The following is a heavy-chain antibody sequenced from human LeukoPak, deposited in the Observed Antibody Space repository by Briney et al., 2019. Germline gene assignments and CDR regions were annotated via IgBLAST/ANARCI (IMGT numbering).Heavy chain of an antibody. V-gene: IGHV3-7*01. J-gene: IGHJ3*02. Sequence: GGSLRLSCAASGFTFSGYWMTWVRQAPGKGLEWVANIRDDGSAKYYVDSVKGRFTISRDNAKKSLYLQMNSLRAEDTAVYFCARVLGCTNGVCHDAFDIWGQGTVVTVSS. CDR1: GFTFSGYW. D-gene: IGHD2-8*01. CDR2: IRDDGSAK. CDR3: ARVLGCTNGVCHDAFDI.